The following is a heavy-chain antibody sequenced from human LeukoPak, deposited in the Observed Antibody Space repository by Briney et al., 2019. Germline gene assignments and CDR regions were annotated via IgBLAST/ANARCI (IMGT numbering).Heavy chain of an antibody. CDR1: GGTFSSYA. J-gene: IGHJ4*02. Sequence: SVKVSCRASGGTFSSYAISWVRQAPGQGLEWMGRIIPIFGTANYAQKFQGRVTITTDESTSTAYMELSSLRSEDTAVYYCAREAVTLLGLFDYWGQGTLVTVSS. CDR3: AREAVTLLGLFDY. V-gene: IGHV1-69*05. CDR2: IIPIFGTA. D-gene: IGHD4-17*01.